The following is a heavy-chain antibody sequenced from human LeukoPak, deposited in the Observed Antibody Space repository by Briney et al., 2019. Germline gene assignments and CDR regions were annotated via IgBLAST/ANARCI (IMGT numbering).Heavy chain of an antibody. CDR2: INAGSGNT. CDR3: AREGITYFDY. Sequence: ASVKVSCKASGYTFTSYAMHWVRQAPGQRLEWMGWINAGSGNTKYSQKFQGRVTITRDTSASTAYMELSSLRSEDTAVYYCAREGITYFDYWGQGTLVTVSS. V-gene: IGHV1-3*01. J-gene: IGHJ4*02. CDR1: GYTFTSYA. D-gene: IGHD3-10*01.